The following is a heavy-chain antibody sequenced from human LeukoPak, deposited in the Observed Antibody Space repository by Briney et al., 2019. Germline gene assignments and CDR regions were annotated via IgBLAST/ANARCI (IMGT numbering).Heavy chain of an antibody. V-gene: IGHV1-69*01. D-gene: IGHD6-13*01. CDR2: IIPIFGTA. CDR1: GGTFSSYA. J-gene: IGHJ4*02. Sequence: SVKVSCKASGGTFSSYAISWVRQAPGQGLEWMGGIIPIFGTANYAQKFQGRVTITADESTSTAYMELSSLRSEDTAVYYCATDYRSSYSSSWFDFDYWGQGTLVTVSS. CDR3: ATDYRSSYSSSWFDFDY.